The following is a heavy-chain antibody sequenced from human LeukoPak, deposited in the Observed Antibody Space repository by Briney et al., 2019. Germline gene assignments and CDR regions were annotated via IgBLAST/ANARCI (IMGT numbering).Heavy chain of an antibody. CDR1: GYTFTNYP. J-gene: IGHJ4*02. CDR2: INTNTGNP. D-gene: IGHD6-19*01. V-gene: IGHV7-4-1*02. Sequence: ASVKVSCTASGYTFTNYPMICVRQAPGQWLEWMGWINTNTGNPTYAQGYTGRFVFSLDTSVGTTYLQINSLKTEDTAVYYCARGGYSRGQGSPFDYWGQGTLVTVSS. CDR3: ARGGYSRGQGSPFDY.